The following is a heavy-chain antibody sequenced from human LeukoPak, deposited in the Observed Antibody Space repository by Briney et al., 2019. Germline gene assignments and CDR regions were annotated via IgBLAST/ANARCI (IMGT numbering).Heavy chain of an antibody. D-gene: IGHD6-19*01. V-gene: IGHV4-34*01. CDR3: ARERSLTVAGTNWFDP. CDR1: GGSFSGYY. CDR2: INHSGST. J-gene: IGHJ5*02. Sequence: SETLSLTCAAYGGSFSGYYWSWIRQPPGKGLEWIGEINHSGSTNYNPSLKSRVTISVDTSKNQFSLKLSSVTAADTAVYYCARERSLTVAGTNWFDPWGQGTLVTVSS.